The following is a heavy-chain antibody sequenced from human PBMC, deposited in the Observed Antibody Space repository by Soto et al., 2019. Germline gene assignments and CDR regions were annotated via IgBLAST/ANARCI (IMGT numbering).Heavy chain of an antibody. CDR3: ARESHDILTGPPWVWYFDL. CDR2: INDRGSI. Sequence: QVQLQQWGAGPLRPLETLSLTCGVSGGSFSGYYWAWIRQSPGTGLEWIGEINDRGSINYNPSLRSRVCTSVDTSQNHYSLNLRSVTAADTAVYYCARESHDILTGPPWVWYFDLWGRGTLVTVSS. CDR1: GGSFSGYY. V-gene: IGHV4-34*01. D-gene: IGHD3-9*01. J-gene: IGHJ2*01.